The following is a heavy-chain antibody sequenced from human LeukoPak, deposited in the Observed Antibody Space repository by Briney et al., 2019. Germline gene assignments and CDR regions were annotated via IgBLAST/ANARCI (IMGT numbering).Heavy chain of an antibody. CDR3: TRDSNYSFDY. CDR2: ISYDGSSK. D-gene: IGHD4-11*01. J-gene: IGHJ4*02. CDR1: GFTFSNHG. V-gene: IGHV3-30*02. Sequence: QPGGSLGLSCAASGFTFSNHGMHWVRQAPGKGLEWVAYISYDGSSKYYADSVKGRLTLSRDNSKNTVSLQMNSLRAEDTAVYYCTRDSNYSFDYWGQGTPVTFSS.